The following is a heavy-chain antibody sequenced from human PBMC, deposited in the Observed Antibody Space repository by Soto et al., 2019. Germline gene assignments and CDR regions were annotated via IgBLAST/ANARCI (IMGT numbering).Heavy chain of an antibody. D-gene: IGHD3-10*01. CDR1: GGSISSGGYY. CDR3: ARAKEGDYYGSGSYYSFDY. J-gene: IGHJ4*02. Sequence: QVQLQESGPGLVKPSQTLSLTCTVSGGSISSGGYYWSWIRQHPGKGLEWIGYIYYSGSTYYNPSLKSRVTISVDTSKNQFSLKLSSVTAADTAVYYCARAKEGDYYGSGSYYSFDYWGQGTLVTVSS. V-gene: IGHV4-31*03. CDR2: IYYSGST.